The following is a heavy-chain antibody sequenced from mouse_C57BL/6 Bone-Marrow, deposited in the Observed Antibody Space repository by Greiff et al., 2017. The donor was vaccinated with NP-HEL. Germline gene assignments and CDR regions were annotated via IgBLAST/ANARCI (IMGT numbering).Heavy chain of an antibody. D-gene: IGHD1-1*01. CDR1: GYTFTSYW. CDR3: AIVPTAVAPRDFDY. J-gene: IGHJ2*01. V-gene: IGHV1-74*01. Sequence: QVQLKQPGAELVKPGASVKVSCKASGYTFTSYWMHWVKQRPGQGLEWIGRIHPSDSDTNYNQKFKGKATLTVDKSSSTAYMQLSSLTSEDSAVYYCAIVPTAVAPRDFDYWGQGTTLTVSS. CDR2: IHPSDSDT.